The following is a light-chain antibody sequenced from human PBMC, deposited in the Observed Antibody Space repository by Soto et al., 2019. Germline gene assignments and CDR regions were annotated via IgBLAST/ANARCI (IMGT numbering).Light chain of an antibody. CDR3: QQYYTTPLT. CDR1: QSVFYSSNNKND. J-gene: IGKJ4*01. CDR2: WAS. V-gene: IGKV4-1*01. Sequence: IVVNQSPDSLAVSLGERATINCKCSQSVFYSSNNKNDLAWFQQKPGQPPKLLIYWASTRESGVPDRFSGSGSGTDFTLTISSLQAEDVAVYYCQQYYTTPLTFGGGTKVEIK.